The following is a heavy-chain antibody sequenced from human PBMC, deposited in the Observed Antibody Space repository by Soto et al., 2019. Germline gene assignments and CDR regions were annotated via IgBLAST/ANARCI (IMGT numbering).Heavy chain of an antibody. Sequence: PSETLSLTCTVSGGSISSYYWSWIRQPPGKGLEWIGYIYYSGSTNYNPSLKSRVTISVDTSKNQFSLKLSSVTAADTAVYYCARGLDFWSALGWFDPWGQGTLVTVSS. CDR2: IYYSGST. D-gene: IGHD3-3*01. J-gene: IGHJ5*02. V-gene: IGHV4-59*01. CDR3: ARGLDFWSALGWFDP. CDR1: GGSISSYY.